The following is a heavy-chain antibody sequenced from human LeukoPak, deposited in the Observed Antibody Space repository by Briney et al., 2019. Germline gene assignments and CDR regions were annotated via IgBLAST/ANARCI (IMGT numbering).Heavy chain of an antibody. D-gene: IGHD5-12*01. Sequence: ASVKVSCKASGYTFTGYYMHWVRQAPGQGLEWMGWINPNSGGTNYAQKFQGRVTMTRDTSISTAYMELSRLRSDDTAVYYCARGGHHRGCSGYDYPDYWGQGTLVTVSS. CDR2: INPNSGGT. J-gene: IGHJ4*02. V-gene: IGHV1-2*02. CDR1: GYTFTGYY. CDR3: ARGGHHRGCSGYDYPDY.